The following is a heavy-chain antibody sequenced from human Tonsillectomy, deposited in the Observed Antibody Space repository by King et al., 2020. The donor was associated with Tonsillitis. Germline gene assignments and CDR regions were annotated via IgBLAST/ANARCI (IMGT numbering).Heavy chain of an antibody. CDR1: GGSVSSGRYF. CDR3: ARSSCGTSCFGHYYYGMDV. Sequence: QLQESGPGLVKPSETLPLICTVSGGSVSSGRYFWNWIRQPPGKGLEWIGNIDDSGSTRYNPSLKSRVAISADTSKNQVSLGLRSVGAADTAVYYCARSSCGTSCFGHYYYGMDVWGQGTTVIVSS. V-gene: IGHV4-61*01. J-gene: IGHJ6*02. CDR2: IDDSGST. D-gene: IGHD2-2*01.